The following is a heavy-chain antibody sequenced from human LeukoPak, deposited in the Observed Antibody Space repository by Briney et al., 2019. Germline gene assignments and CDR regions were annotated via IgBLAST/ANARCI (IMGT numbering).Heavy chain of an antibody. J-gene: IGHJ4*02. CDR3: ARGGSLGY. Sequence: GGSLSLSCAASGFTFSSYEMNWVRQAPGKGLEWVSKISSSGSAIYYADSVKGRFTISGDNAKSTLYLQMNSLRAEDTAVYYCARGGSLGYWGRGTLVTVSS. V-gene: IGHV3-48*03. CDR1: GFTFSSYE. CDR2: ISSSGSAI. D-gene: IGHD6-19*01.